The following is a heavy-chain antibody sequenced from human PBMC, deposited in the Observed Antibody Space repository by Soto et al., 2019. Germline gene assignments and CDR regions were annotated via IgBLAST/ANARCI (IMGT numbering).Heavy chain of an antibody. Sequence: SCVASGFAVSNNYMNWVRQAPGKGLEWVSVAYSGGTTYYADSVRGRFTVSRDDSKNTLFLQMSSLRAEDTAVYYCARAGSPFDSDSSGYWGFDHWGQGTLVTVSS. V-gene: IGHV3-53*01. CDR3: ARAGSPFDSDSSGYWGFDH. CDR2: AYSGGTT. J-gene: IGHJ4*02. CDR1: GFAVSNNY. D-gene: IGHD3-22*01.